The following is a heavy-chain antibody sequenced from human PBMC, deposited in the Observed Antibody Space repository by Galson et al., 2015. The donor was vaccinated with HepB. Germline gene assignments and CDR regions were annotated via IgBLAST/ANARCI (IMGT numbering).Heavy chain of an antibody. V-gene: IGHV6-1*01. Sequence: AISGDSVSSNSAAWNWIRQSPSRGLEWLGRTYYRSKWYNDYAVSVKSRITINPDTSKNQFSLQLNSVTPEDTAVYYCARDRDSSGYYRSGFDPWGQGTLVTVSS. J-gene: IGHJ5*02. CDR3: ARDRDSSGYYRSGFDP. CDR2: TYYRSKWYN. D-gene: IGHD3-22*01. CDR1: GDSVSSNSAA.